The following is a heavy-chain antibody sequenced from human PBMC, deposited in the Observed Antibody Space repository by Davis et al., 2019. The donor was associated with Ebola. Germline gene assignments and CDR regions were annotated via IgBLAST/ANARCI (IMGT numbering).Heavy chain of an antibody. Sequence: AASVKVSCKASGYTFSSYGISWVRQAPGQGLEWMGWISAYNGNTNYAQKLQGRVTMTTDTSTSTAYMELSSLRSEDTAVYYCARDGRYNWNHGWFDPWGQGTLVTVSS. CDR3: ARDGRYNWNHGWFDP. CDR2: ISAYNGNT. V-gene: IGHV1-18*01. J-gene: IGHJ5*02. D-gene: IGHD1-14*01. CDR1: GYTFSSYG.